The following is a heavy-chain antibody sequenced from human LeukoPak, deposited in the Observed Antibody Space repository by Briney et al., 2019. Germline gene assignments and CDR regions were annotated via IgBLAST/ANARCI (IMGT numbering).Heavy chain of an antibody. Sequence: SETLSLTCTVSGGSISSYYWSWIRQPPGKGLEWIGCIYYSGSTNYDPSLKSRVTISVDTSKNQFSLKLSSVTAADTAVYYCARLITGKSYFDYWGQGTLVTVSS. CDR2: IYYSGST. CDR1: GGSISSYY. D-gene: IGHD2-8*02. J-gene: IGHJ4*02. V-gene: IGHV4-59*01. CDR3: ARLITGKSYFDY.